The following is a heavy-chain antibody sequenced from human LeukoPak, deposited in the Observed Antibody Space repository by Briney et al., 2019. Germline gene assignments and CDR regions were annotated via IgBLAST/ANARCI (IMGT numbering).Heavy chain of an antibody. V-gene: IGHV1-69*05. D-gene: IGHD3-22*01. CDR1: GGTFISYA. J-gene: IGHJ4*02. CDR2: IIPIFGTP. Sequence: GTSVNLSCKSTGGTFISYAISWTRHSPGPWLEWMGGIIPIFGTPNYAQKFQGRVTITTDESTSTDYMEQSSLRSEDTAVYYCARGMGLSNYYYDSSGQTCLDYWGQGTLVTVSS. CDR3: ARGMGLSNYYYDSSGQTCLDY.